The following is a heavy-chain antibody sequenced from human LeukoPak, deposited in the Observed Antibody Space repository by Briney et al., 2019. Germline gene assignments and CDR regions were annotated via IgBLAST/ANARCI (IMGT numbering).Heavy chain of an antibody. D-gene: IGHD3-22*01. V-gene: IGHV4-34*01. CDR2: INHSGST. CDR1: GGSFNGYY. CDR3: ARGRPYYYDTRPIDP. J-gene: IGHJ5*02. Sequence: SEILSLTCAVYGGSFNGYYWTWMRQPPGKGLEWIGEINHSGSTDYSPSLKGRVNISVDPSKKQFSLKLSGVTVADTAVYYCARGRPYYYDTRPIDPWGQGTLVTVSS.